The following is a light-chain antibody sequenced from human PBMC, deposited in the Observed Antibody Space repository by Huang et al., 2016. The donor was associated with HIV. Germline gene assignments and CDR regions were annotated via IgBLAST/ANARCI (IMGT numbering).Light chain of an antibody. CDR1: QPINSH. Sequence: DIQMTQSPSSLSASLGDRVTITCRASQPINSHLNWYQQKPGKAPQLLIYGASSLQSGAPSRFSGSGSGTDFTLTISSLQPDDFAVYYCQQSYTTPWTFGQGAKVEIK. CDR2: GAS. CDR3: QQSYTTPWT. V-gene: IGKV1-39*01. J-gene: IGKJ1*01.